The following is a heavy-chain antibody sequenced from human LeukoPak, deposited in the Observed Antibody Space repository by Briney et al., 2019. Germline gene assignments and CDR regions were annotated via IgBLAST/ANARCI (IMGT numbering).Heavy chain of an antibody. J-gene: IGHJ5*02. Sequence: GGSLRLSCAASGFTFSSYSMTWVRQAPGKGLEWVSSISSSSSYIYYADSVKGRFTISRDNAKNSLYLQMNSLRAEDTAVYYCASTLVGATGFDPWGQGTLVTVSS. CDR3: ASTLVGATGFDP. CDR2: ISSSSSYI. V-gene: IGHV3-21*01. CDR1: GFTFSSYS. D-gene: IGHD1-26*01.